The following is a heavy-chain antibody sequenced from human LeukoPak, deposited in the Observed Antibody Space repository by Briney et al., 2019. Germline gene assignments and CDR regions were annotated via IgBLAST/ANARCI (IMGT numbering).Heavy chain of an antibody. V-gene: IGHV3-48*03. J-gene: IGHJ4*02. CDR3: ARYSYGYTDY. CDR1: GFTFSSYE. D-gene: IGHD5-18*01. Sequence: QPGGSLRLSCAASGFTFSSYEMNWVRQAPGKGLEWVSYISSSGSTTYYADSVKGRFTISRDNAKNSLYLQMNSLRAEDTAVYYCARYSYGYTDYWGQGTLVTVSS. CDR2: ISSSGSTT.